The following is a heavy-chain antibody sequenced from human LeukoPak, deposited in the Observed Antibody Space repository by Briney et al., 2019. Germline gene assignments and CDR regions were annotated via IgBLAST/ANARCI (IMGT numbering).Heavy chain of an antibody. D-gene: IGHD7-27*01. J-gene: IGHJ4*02. V-gene: IGHV3-7*03. CDR2: IKEDGTQK. CDR1: GFTFNKSW. CDR3: AKTGDRDY. Sequence: GGSLRLSCAASGFTFNKSWMSWVRQAPGKGPEWVANIKEDGTQKYYVDSVRGRFTISKDNAENSLYLQMNSLRGEDTAIYYCAKTGDRDYWGRGTLVTVSS.